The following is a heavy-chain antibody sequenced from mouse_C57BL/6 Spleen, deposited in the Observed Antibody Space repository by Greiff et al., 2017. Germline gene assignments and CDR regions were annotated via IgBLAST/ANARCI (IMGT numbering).Heavy chain of an antibody. J-gene: IGHJ1*03. V-gene: IGHV2-6-1*01. Sequence: VQLQQSGPGLVAPSQSLSITCTVSGFSFTSYGVHWVRQPPGKGLEWLVVIWSDGSTTYNSALKSRLSISKDNSKSQVFLKMNSLQTDDTAMYYCARHGANWDWYFDVWGTGTTVTVSS. CDR3: ARHGANWDWYFDV. CDR1: GFSFTSYG. D-gene: IGHD4-1*01. CDR2: IWSDGST.